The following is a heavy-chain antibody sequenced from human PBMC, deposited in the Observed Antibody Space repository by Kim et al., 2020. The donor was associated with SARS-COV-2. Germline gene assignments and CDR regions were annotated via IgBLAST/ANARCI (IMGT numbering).Heavy chain of an antibody. V-gene: IGHV4-59*01. CDR3: ARAVNFDY. CDR2: DCGRT. Sequence: DCGRTNYNPSLKSRVTISVDMSKSQFSLNLRSVTAADTAVYYCARAVNFDYWGQGTLVTVSS. J-gene: IGHJ4*02. D-gene: IGHD6-19*01.